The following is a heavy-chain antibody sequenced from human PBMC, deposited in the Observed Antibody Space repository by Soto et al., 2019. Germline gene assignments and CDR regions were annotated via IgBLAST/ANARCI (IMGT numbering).Heavy chain of an antibody. V-gene: IGHV3-23*01. D-gene: IGHD2-15*01. CDR1: GFTFSNYA. J-gene: IGHJ4*02. CDR3: AKGVGYCSGGSCFHGLLDY. CDR2: ARDTAGTT. Sequence: GGSLRLSCAASGFTFSNYAMGWVRQAPGKGLEWVSLARDTAGTTHYADSVKGRFAISRDNSKNTLYLQMNSLRTEDTAVYYCAKGVGYCSGGSCFHGLLDYWGQGTLVTVSS.